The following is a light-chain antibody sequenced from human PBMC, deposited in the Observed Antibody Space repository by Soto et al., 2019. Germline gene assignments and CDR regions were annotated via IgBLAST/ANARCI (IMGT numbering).Light chain of an antibody. CDR3: SSYAGSNTLV. Sequence: QLVLTQPPSASGSPGQSVTISCTGTGRDVGAYNYVSWYQQHPGKAPKLMIFEVSERPSGVPNRFSGSKSGNTASLTVSGLQAEDEADYYCSSYAGSNTLVFGGGTKLTVL. CDR2: EVS. CDR1: GRDVGAYNY. J-gene: IGLJ2*01. V-gene: IGLV2-8*01.